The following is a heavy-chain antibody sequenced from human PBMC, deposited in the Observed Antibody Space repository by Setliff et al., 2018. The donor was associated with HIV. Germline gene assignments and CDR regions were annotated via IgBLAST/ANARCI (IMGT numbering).Heavy chain of an antibody. J-gene: IGHJ5*02. CDR3: ARDGDHYTPLDL. D-gene: IGHD4-17*01. Sequence: GESLKISCVASGFSFSHNAMHWVRQAPGKGLEWVAVISYDGSTKYYADSVKGRFTISRDNSKNTLFLQMNNLRSEDAAVFYCARDGDHYTPLDLWGQGILVTVSS. CDR1: GFSFSHNA. CDR2: ISYDGSTK. V-gene: IGHV3-30-3*01.